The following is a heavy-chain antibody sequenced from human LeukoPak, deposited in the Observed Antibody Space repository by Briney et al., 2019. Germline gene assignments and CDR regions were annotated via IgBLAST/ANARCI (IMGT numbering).Heavy chain of an antibody. Sequence: SETLSLTCAVFGWTFSSYYLNWIRQPPGKGLEWIGEINHSGYTSYSPSLKSRVTLSVDTSKTQFSLKLTSVTTADTAVYYCARCCLQRDGDNGGGDYWGQGTLVTVSS. J-gene: IGHJ4*02. CDR1: GWTFSSYY. D-gene: IGHD4-17*01. CDR3: ARCCLQRDGDNGGGDY. V-gene: IGHV4-34*01. CDR2: INHSGYT.